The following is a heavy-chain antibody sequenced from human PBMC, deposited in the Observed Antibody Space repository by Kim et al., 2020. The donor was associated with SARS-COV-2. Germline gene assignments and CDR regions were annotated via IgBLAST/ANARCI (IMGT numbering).Heavy chain of an antibody. D-gene: IGHD6-13*01. CDR1: GGSFSGHY. CDR2: INHSGST. Sequence: SETLSLTCAVYGGSFSGHYWSWIRQPPGKGLEWIGEINHSGSTNYNPSLKSRVTISVDTSKNQFSLRLSSVTAADTAVYYCARTGYSSSWYYLEYWGQGTLVTVSS. J-gene: IGHJ4*02. V-gene: IGHV4-34*01. CDR3: ARTGYSSSWYYLEY.